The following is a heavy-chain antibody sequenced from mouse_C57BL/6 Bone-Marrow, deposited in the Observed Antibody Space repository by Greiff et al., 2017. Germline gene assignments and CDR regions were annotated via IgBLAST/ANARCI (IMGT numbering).Heavy chain of an antibody. Sequence: VQLQQSGAELVKPGASVKLSCTASGFNIKDYYMHWVKQRTEQGLEWIGRIDPEDGETKYAPKFQGKATITADTSSNPAYLQLSSLTSEDTAVYYCARVWAIGNYDYYAMDYWGQGTSVTVSS. V-gene: IGHV14-2*01. CDR2: IDPEDGET. CDR3: ARVWAIGNYDYYAMDY. CDR1: GFNIKDYY. D-gene: IGHD2-1*01. J-gene: IGHJ4*01.